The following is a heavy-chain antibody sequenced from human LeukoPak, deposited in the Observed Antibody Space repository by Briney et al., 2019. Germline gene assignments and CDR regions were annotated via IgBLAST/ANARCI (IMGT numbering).Heavy chain of an antibody. V-gene: IGHV3-30*02. Sequence: GGSLRLSCAASGFTFSSYGMHWVRQAPGKGLEWVAFIRYDGSNKYYADSVKGRFTISRDNSKNTLYLQMNSLRVDDTAVYYCAKVAREFMGAFDIWGQGTMVTVSS. J-gene: IGHJ3*02. D-gene: IGHD3-10*01. CDR2: IRYDGSNK. CDR1: GFTFSSYG. CDR3: AKVAREFMGAFDI.